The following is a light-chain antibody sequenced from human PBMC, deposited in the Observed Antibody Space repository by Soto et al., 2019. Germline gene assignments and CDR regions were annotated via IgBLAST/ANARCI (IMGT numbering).Light chain of an antibody. J-gene: IGKJ2*01. Sequence: DIQMTQSPSSLSASVGDSVTITCRSSRSITSYLNWYQQKPGKAPSLLIFAASSLQSGVPSRFSGSTYGTEFTLTISSMQPEDFATYCCQQSYNTPYTFGQGTKLEIK. CDR2: AAS. V-gene: IGKV1-39*01. CDR3: QQSYNTPYT. CDR1: RSITSY.